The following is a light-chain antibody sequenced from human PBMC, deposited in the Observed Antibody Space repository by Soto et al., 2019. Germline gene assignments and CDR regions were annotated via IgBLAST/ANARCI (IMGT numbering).Light chain of an antibody. Sequence: QSVLTQPASVSGSPGQSITISCTGTSSDVGGYNYVSWYQQHPGKAPKLMIYEVSNRPSGVSNRFSGSKSGNTASLTISGLQAEDEADYYCSSYISSSTGVFGGGTQLTVL. V-gene: IGLV2-14*01. CDR1: SSDVGGYNY. CDR3: SSYISSSTGV. J-gene: IGLJ2*01. CDR2: EVS.